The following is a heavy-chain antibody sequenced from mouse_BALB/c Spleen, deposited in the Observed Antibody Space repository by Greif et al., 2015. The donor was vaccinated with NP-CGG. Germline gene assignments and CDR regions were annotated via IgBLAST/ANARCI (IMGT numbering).Heavy chain of an antibody. CDR2: ISDGGSYT. D-gene: IGHD2-1*01. Sequence: KLVESGGGLVKPGGSLKLSCAASGFTFSDYYMYWVRQTPEKRLEWVATISDGGSYTYYPDSVKGRFTISRDNAKNNLYLQMSSLKSDDTAMYYCARDGNYWYFDVWGAGTTVTVSS. J-gene: IGHJ1*01. V-gene: IGHV5-4*02. CDR3: ARDGNYWYFDV. CDR1: GFTFSDYY.